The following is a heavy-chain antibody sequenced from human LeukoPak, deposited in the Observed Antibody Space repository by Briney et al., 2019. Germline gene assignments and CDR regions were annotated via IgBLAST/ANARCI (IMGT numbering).Heavy chain of an antibody. J-gene: IGHJ3*02. D-gene: IGHD3-10*01. CDR2: ISSSSSYI. CDR3: ARPQGSVSADDAFDI. V-gene: IGHV3-21*04. Sequence: GGSLRLSCAASGFTFSSYSMNWVRQAPGKGLEWVSSISSSSSYIYYADSVKGRFTISRDNAKNSLYLQMNSLRAEDTAVYYCARPQGSVSADDAFDIWGQGTMVTVSS. CDR1: GFTFSSYS.